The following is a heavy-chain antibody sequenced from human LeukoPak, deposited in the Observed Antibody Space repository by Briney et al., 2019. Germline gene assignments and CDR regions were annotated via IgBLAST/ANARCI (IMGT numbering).Heavy chain of an antibody. CDR2: IYHSGST. CDR3: ARDNIVVVAATKAYYFDY. Sequence: PSETQSLTCTVSGYSISSGYYWGWIRQPPGKGLEWIGSIYHSGSTYYNPSLKSRVTISVDTSKNQFSLKLSSVTAADTAVYYCARDNIVVVAATKAYYFDYWGQGTLVTVSS. CDR1: GYSISSGYY. J-gene: IGHJ4*02. D-gene: IGHD2-15*01. V-gene: IGHV4-38-2*02.